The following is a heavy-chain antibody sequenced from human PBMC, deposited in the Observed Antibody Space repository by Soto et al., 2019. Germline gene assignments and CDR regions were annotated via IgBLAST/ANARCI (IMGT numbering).Heavy chain of an antibody. J-gene: IGHJ6*02. CDR1: GGPFSGYY. CDR3: ARGLYYYGSGSYYSV. Sequence: SETLSPTCAVYGGPFSGYYWSWIRQPPGKGLEWIGEINHSGSTNYNPSLKSRVTISVDTSKNQFSLKLSSVTAADTAVYYCARGLYYYGSGSYYSVWGQGTTVTVSS. D-gene: IGHD3-10*01. CDR2: INHSGST. V-gene: IGHV4-34*01.